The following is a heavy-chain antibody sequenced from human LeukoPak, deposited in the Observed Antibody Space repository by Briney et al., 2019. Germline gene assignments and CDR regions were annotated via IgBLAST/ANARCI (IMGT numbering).Heavy chain of an antibody. CDR1: GFTFSAYW. CDR3: ARVGKNGWDFDH. CDR2: IIEGGDLK. D-gene: IGHD6-19*01. V-gene: IGHV3-7*01. Sequence: GGSLRLSCAASGFTFSAYWMTWVRQAPGKGLAWVANIIEGGDLKYYVDSVKGRFTISRDNTKNSLYLQMKSRRADDTAVYYCARVGKNGWDFDHWGQGTLVTVSS. J-gene: IGHJ4*02.